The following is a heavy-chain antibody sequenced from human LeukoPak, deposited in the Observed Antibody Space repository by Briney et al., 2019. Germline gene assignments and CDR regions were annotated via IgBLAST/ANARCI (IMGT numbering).Heavy chain of an antibody. J-gene: IGHJ4*02. CDR1: GFTFSSYG. Sequence: GGTLRLSCAASGFTFSSYGMSWVRQASGKGLEWVSAISGSGGSTYYADSVKGRFTISRDNSKNTLYLQMNSLRAEDTAVYYCAKDLYYYDSSGYYDYWGQGTLVTVSS. CDR2: ISGSGGST. CDR3: AKDLYYYDSSGYYDY. V-gene: IGHV3-23*01. D-gene: IGHD3-22*01.